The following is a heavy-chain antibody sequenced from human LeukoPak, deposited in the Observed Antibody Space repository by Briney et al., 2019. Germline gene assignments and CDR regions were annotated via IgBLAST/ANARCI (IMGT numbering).Heavy chain of an antibody. D-gene: IGHD6-19*01. Sequence: GGSLRLSCAASGFTFSSYGMHWVRQAPGKGLEWVAFIRYDGSNKYYADSVKGRFTISRDNSKNTLYLQMNSLRAEDTAVYYCAKFRSSGWYHDAFDIWGQGTMVTVSS. CDR1: GFTFSSYG. V-gene: IGHV3-30*02. CDR2: IRYDGSNK. J-gene: IGHJ3*02. CDR3: AKFRSSGWYHDAFDI.